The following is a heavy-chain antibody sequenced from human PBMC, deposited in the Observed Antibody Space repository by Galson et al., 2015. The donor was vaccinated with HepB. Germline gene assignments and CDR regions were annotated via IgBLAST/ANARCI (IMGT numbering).Heavy chain of an antibody. V-gene: IGHV1-18*01. CDR2: ISGYKGNV. CDR1: GYTFTRYT. Sequence: QSGAEVKKPGASVKVSCRASGYTFTRYTISWVRQAPGQGLEWMGWISGYKGNVNYAQKLQGRVTMTTDTSTSTGYMELRSLRSDDTAVYYCARGGMATMGGPTFDYWGQGTPVTVSS. CDR3: ARGGMATMGGPTFDY. J-gene: IGHJ4*02. D-gene: IGHD5-24*01.